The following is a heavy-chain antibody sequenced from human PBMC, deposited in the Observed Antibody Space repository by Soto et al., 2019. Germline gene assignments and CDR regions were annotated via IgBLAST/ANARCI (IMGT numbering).Heavy chain of an antibody. CDR3: AQTLGSAVAGPGRFDL. CDR1: GGTFNRYA. V-gene: IGHV1-69*12. Sequence: QVQLVQSGAEVKKPGSSVKVSCKASGGTFNRYAISWLRQAPGQGPEWMGGITPMFGTGNYAQKFQGRGTITADESPTTVHMELRRLTAEDTAVYYCAQTLGSAVAGPGRFDLWGRGTRVIVSS. D-gene: IGHD6-19*01. J-gene: IGHJ2*01. CDR2: ITPMFGTG.